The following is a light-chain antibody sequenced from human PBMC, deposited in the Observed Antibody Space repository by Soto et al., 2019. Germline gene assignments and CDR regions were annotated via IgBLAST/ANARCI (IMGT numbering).Light chain of an antibody. V-gene: IGKV3-15*01. CDR1: QSVSSS. CDR2: GAS. Sequence: EIVMTQSPATLSVSPGERATLSCRASQSVSSSLAWYQQKPGQPPRLLFSGASTRATGIPARFSGSGSGTEFTLTISSLQSEDFAVYYCQQYSDWPLTFGQGTRLEIK. CDR3: QQYSDWPLT. J-gene: IGKJ5*01.